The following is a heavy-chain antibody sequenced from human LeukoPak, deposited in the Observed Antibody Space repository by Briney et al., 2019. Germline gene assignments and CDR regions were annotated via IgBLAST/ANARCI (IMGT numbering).Heavy chain of an antibody. CDR2: ISGSGDNT. V-gene: IGHV3-23*01. CDR3: AKIAETSGIYGQGYDY. D-gene: IGHD1-26*01. Sequence: GGSLGLSCTASGFTFSGAWMTWVRQAPGKRLEWVSGISGSGDNTHNADFVKGRFTISRDNSKNTLYLQMNSLRAEDTAVYYCAKIAETSGIYGQGYDYWGQGTLVTVSS. CDR1: GFTFSGAW. J-gene: IGHJ4*02.